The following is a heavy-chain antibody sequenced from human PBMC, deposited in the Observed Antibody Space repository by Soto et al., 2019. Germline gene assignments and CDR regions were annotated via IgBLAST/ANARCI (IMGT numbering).Heavy chain of an antibody. CDR2: IYYSGST. V-gene: IGHV4-59*08. CDR3: ARGSTGYSSSWYRD. J-gene: IGHJ4*02. D-gene: IGHD6-13*01. Sequence: PSETLSLTCTVSGGSISSYYWSWIRQPPGKGLGWIGYIYYSGSTNYNPSLKSRVTISVDTSKNQFSLKLSSVTAADTAVYYCARGSTGYSSSWYRDWGQGTLVIVSS. CDR1: GGSISSYY.